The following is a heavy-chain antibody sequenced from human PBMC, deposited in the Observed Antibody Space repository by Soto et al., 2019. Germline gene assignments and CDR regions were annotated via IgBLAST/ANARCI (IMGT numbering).Heavy chain of an antibody. CDR3: ARLLYCSSTSCYLRWFDP. V-gene: IGHV4-39*01. CDR1: GGSISSSSYY. J-gene: IGHJ5*02. Sequence: SETLSLNCTVSGGSISSSSYYWGWIRKPPGKGLEWIGSIYYSGSTYYNPSLKSRVTISVDTSKNQFSLKLSSVTAADTAVYYCARLLYCSSTSCYLRWFDPWGQGTLVTVSS. D-gene: IGHD2-2*01. CDR2: IYYSGST.